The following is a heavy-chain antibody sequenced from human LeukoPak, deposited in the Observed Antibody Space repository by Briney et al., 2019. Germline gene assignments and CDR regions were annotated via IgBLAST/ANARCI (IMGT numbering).Heavy chain of an antibody. J-gene: IGHJ6*02. CDR3: ATTSSSSWHYYYGMDV. CDR2: INSDGSST. V-gene: IGHV3-74*03. Sequence: GGSLRLSCAASGFSFNNYYMHWVRQPPGKGLVWVSRINSDGSSTTYADSVKGRFTISRDNAKNTVYLQMNSLRAEDTAVYYCATTSSSSWHYYYGMDVWGQGTTVTVSS. D-gene: IGHD6-13*01. CDR1: GFSFNNYY.